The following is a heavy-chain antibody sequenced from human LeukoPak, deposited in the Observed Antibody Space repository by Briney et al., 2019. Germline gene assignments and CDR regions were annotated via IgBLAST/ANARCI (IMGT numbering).Heavy chain of an antibody. CDR1: GGSISSSSYY. V-gene: IGHV4-61*05. CDR3: ARVTGYRIEDYFDY. J-gene: IGHJ4*02. D-gene: IGHD6-13*01. CDR2: IYYSGST. Sequence: SETLSLTCTVSGGSISSSSYYWGWIRQPPGKGLEWIGYIYYSGSTKYNPSLKSRVTISVDTSKKQFSLKLSSVTAADTAVYYCARVTGYRIEDYFDYWGQGTLVTVSS.